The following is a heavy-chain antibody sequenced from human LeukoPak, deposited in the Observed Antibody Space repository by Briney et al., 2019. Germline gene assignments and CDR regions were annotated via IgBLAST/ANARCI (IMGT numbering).Heavy chain of an antibody. Sequence: SETLSLTCAVSGYSINRGYCWGWIRQSPGKGLEWIGYIYYSGSTNYNPSLKSRVTISVDTSKNQFSLKLSSVTASDTAMYYWARTIFGVVQSPFDYWGQGTLVNVSS. D-gene: IGHD3-3*01. CDR3: ARTIFGVVQSPFDY. CDR2: IYYSGST. J-gene: IGHJ4*02. V-gene: IGHV4-38-2*01. CDR1: GYSINRGYC.